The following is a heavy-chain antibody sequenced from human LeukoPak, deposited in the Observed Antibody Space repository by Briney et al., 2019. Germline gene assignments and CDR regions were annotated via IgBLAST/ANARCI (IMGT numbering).Heavy chain of an antibody. Sequence: PGGTLTLSCVASGLPISDFAMHWVRHGPRKGLEWVSLISGDGVSTFYADSVKGRFSISRDNSKNSLYLEMNTLRTEDAAMYYCARESRKFDYWGQGTLVAVSS. V-gene: IGHV3-43*02. CDR1: GLPISDFA. CDR3: ARESRKFDY. J-gene: IGHJ4*02. CDR2: ISGDGVST.